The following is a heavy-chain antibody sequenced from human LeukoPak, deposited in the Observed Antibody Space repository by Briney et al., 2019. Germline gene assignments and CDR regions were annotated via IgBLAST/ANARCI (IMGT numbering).Heavy chain of an antibody. D-gene: IGHD6-13*01. CDR3: ASPSSPAAALPFDY. CDR1: GFTCSSYA. Sequence: GGSLRLSCAASGFTCSSYAMHWVPQAPGKGLEWVAVISYDGSNKFSADSVKGRFTISRDNSKNTLYLQMNSLRAEDTAVYYCASPSSPAAALPFDYWGQGTLVTVSS. J-gene: IGHJ4*02. V-gene: IGHV3-30-3*01. CDR2: ISYDGSNK.